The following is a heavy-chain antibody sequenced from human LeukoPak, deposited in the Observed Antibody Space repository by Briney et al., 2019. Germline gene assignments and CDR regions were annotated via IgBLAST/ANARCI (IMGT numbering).Heavy chain of an antibody. V-gene: IGHV4-34*01. CDR1: GGSFSGYY. CDR2: INHSGST. CDR3: ARMVRGVIVDY. J-gene: IGHJ4*02. Sequence: SETLSLTCAVYGGSFSGYYWSWIRQPPGKGLEWIGEINHSGSTNYNPSLKSQVTISVDTSKNQFSLKLSSVTAADTAVYYCARMVRGVIVDYWGQGTLVTVSS. D-gene: IGHD3-10*01.